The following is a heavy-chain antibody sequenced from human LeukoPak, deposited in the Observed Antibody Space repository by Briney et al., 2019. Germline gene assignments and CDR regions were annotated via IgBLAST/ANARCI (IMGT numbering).Heavy chain of an antibody. Sequence: GGSLRLSCAASGFDVSINYVTWVRQAPEKGLERVSIIYRDGSTFHADSVKGRFTISRDNSKNTVYLQMNSLRAEDTAIYYCARLPFLQSASWFDPWGQGTRVTVSS. V-gene: IGHV3-53*01. CDR3: ARLPFLQSASWFDP. CDR2: IYRDGST. D-gene: IGHD2-15*01. J-gene: IGHJ5*02. CDR1: GFDVSINY.